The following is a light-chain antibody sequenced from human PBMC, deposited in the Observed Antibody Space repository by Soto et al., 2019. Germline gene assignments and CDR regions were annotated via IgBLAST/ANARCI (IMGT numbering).Light chain of an antibody. J-gene: IGKJ1*01. CDR2: LGF. V-gene: IGKV2-28*01. CDR3: MQSIQLPRT. CDR1: QRLLHSNGNIF. Sequence: EIVMTQSPPSLTVTPGEPASISCSSSQRLLHSNGNIFLDWYLQKPGQSPQLLIYLGFNRASGVPDRVSGSGAGTDFTLKISRVEAEDVGVYYCMQSIQLPRTFGQGTKVEIK.